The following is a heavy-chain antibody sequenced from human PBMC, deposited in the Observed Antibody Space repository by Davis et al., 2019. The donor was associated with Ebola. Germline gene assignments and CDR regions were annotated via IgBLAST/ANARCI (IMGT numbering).Heavy chain of an antibody. V-gene: IGHV3-43*02. CDR1: GFTFDDYA. D-gene: IGHD3-22*01. CDR2: ISGDGGSA. J-gene: IGHJ3*02. CDR3: AKEGYYYDSSGYYRDAFDI. Sequence: GESLKISCAASGFTFDDYAMHWVRQAPGKGLEWVSLISGDGGSAYYADSVKGRFTISRDNSKNTLYLQMNSLRAEDTAVYYCAKEGYYYDSSGYYRDAFDIWGQGTMVTVSS.